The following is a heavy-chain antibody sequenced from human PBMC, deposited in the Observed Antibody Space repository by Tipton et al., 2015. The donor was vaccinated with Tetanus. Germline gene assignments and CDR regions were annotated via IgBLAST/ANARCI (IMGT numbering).Heavy chain of an antibody. J-gene: IGHJ5*02. CDR2: IIPIFGTA. CDR1: GGTFSSYA. D-gene: IGHD2-15*01. Sequence: QSGPEVKKPGSSVKVSCKASGGTFSSYAISWVRQAPGQGLEWMGGIIPIFGTANYAQKFQGRVTITADESTSTAYMELSSLRSEDTAVYYCARSPKEYCSGGSCYWFDPWGQGTLVTVSS. CDR3: ARSPKEYCSGGSCYWFDP. V-gene: IGHV1-69*01.